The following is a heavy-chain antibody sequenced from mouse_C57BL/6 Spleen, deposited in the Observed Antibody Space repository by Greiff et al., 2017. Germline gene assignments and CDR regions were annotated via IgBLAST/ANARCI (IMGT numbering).Heavy chain of an antibody. V-gene: IGHV1-59*01. CDR2: IDPSDSYT. CDR3: ARGPNCYGSSYRDY. Sequence: QVQLQQPGAELVRPGTSVKLSCKASGYTFTSYWMHWVKQRPGQGLEWIGVIDPSDSYTNYNQKFKGKATFTLDTSSSTAYMQLSSLTSEDSAVYYCARGPNCYGSSYRDYWGQGTTLTVSS. J-gene: IGHJ2*01. CDR1: GYTFTSYW. D-gene: IGHD1-1*01.